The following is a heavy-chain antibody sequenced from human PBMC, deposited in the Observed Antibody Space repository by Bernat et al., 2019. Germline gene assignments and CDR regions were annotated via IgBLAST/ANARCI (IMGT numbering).Heavy chain of an antibody. Sequence: VQLVESGGGLVQPGGSLRLSCAASGFTFNSYSMNWVRQAPGKGLEWISYISSGSGTIYYADSVKGRFTISRDNAKNSLYLQMNRLRDEDTAVYYCARDKPGGWYAIDYWGQGTLVTVSS. D-gene: IGHD6-19*01. V-gene: IGHV3-48*02. J-gene: IGHJ4*02. CDR3: ARDKPGGWYAIDY. CDR2: ISSGSGTI. CDR1: GFTFNSYS.